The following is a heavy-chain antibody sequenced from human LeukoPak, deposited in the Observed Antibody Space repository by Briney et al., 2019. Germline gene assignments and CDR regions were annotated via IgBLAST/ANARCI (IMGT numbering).Heavy chain of an antibody. D-gene: IGHD1-7*01. V-gene: IGHV3-7*03. CDR3: AKLSELELRQPFDY. CDR1: QFTFSSYW. Sequence: PGGSLRLSCEASQFTFSSYWMTWVRQAPGKGLEWVAHIKNDGSEKYYVDSVKGRFTISRDNAKNSLYLQMSSLRAEDTAVYYCAKLSELELRQPFDYWGQGTLVTVSS. CDR2: IKNDGSEK. J-gene: IGHJ4*02.